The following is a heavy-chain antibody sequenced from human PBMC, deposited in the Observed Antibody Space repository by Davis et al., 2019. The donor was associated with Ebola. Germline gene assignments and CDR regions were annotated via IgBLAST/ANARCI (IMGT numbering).Heavy chain of an antibody. CDR2: MNPNSGNT. CDR1: GYTFNSFD. J-gene: IGHJ6*04. V-gene: IGHV1-8*01. CDR3: AREEYYYDSSGSFNGMDV. Sequence: ASVKVSCKASGYTFNSFDIHWVRQATGQGLEWMGWMNPNSGNTGYAQRFQGRVTMTRNTSISTAYMELSSLRSDDTAVYYCAREEYYYDSSGSFNGMDVWGKGTTVTVSS. D-gene: IGHD3-22*01.